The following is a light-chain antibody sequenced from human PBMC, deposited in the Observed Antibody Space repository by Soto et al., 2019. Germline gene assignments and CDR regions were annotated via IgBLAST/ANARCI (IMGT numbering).Light chain of an antibody. CDR3: QQYNKWPWT. V-gene: IGKV3-15*01. CDR1: QSVSNN. CDR2: GAS. J-gene: IGKJ1*01. Sequence: EILMTQSPATLAVSPGERGTLSCRASQSVSNNLAWYQQKPGQAPRLLIYGASTRATGIPARFSGSGSGTEYTLTISSLQSEDVEVYYCQQYNKWPWTFGQGTKVDIK.